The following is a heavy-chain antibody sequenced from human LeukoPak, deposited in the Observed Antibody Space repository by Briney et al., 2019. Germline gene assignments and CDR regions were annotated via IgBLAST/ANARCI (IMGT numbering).Heavy chain of an antibody. CDR2: IRSKANSYAT. J-gene: IGHJ1*01. CDR1: GFTFSGSA. Sequence: GGSLRLSCAASGFTFSGSAMHWVRQASGKGLEWVGRIRSKANSYATSYAASVGGRFTISRDDSKNTAYLQMSSLKTEDTAVYYCTNYDSSGSAFQHWGQGTLVTVSS. D-gene: IGHD3-22*01. CDR3: TNYDSSGSAFQH. V-gene: IGHV3-73*01.